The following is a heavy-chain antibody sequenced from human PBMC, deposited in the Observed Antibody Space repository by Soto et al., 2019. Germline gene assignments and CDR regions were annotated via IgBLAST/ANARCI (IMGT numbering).Heavy chain of an antibody. CDR1: GGTFSSYA. V-gene: IGHV1-69*12. CDR3: ARGAIGDGSSWYGGWFDP. Sequence: QVQLVQSGAEVKKPGSSVKVSCKASGGTFSSYAISWVRQAPGQGLEWMGGIIPMFGTANYGQKFQGRVTITADEATSTAYMELSSLRSEDTAVYYCARGAIGDGSSWYGGWFDPWGQGTLVTVSS. CDR2: IIPMFGTA. D-gene: IGHD6-13*01. J-gene: IGHJ5*02.